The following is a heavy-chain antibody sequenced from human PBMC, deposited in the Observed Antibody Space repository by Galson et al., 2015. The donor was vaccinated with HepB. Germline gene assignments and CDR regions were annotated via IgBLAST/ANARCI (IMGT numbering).Heavy chain of an antibody. J-gene: IGHJ4*02. V-gene: IGHV1-24*01. CDR1: GYTLTELS. Sequence: SVKVSCKVSGYTLTELSVHWVRQAPGKGLEWMGGFDPEDGETIYAQKFQGRVTMTEDTSTDTAYMELSSLRSEDTAVYYCATDLPYYGSGSTWGQGTLVTVSS. CDR2: FDPEDGET. D-gene: IGHD3-10*01. CDR3: ATDLPYYGSGST.